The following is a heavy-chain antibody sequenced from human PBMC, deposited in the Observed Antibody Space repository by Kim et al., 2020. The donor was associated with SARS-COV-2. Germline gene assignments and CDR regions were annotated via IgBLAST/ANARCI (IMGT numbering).Heavy chain of an antibody. CDR3: AKDSMDYYYGMDV. V-gene: IGHV3-30*02. J-gene: IGHJ6*02. Sequence: KAESVKGRFTTSRNNSKTTLYLQMNSLRAEDTAVYYCAKDSMDYYYGMDVWGQGTTVTVSS. D-gene: IGHD3-10*01.